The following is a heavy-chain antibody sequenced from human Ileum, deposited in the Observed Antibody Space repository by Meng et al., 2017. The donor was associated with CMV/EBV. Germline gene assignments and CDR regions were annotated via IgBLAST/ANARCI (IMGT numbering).Heavy chain of an antibody. CDR1: GYTFSSYG. J-gene: IGHJ4*02. Sequence: VKCVPSETWVKKPGASVNVCCKASGYTFSSYGISWVRQAPGQGLEWIGWINGYTGNTNYAQSLQGRVTMTTDTSTSTANMELRSLRSDDTAIYYCARVRITFGGVLVTFDYWGQGTLVTVS. CDR2: INGYTGNT. V-gene: IGHV1-18*01. CDR3: ARVRITFGGVLVTFDY. D-gene: IGHD3-16*02.